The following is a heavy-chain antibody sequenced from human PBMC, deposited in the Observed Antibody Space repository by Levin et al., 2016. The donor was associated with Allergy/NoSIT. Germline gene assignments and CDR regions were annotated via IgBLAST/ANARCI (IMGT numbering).Heavy chain of an antibody. D-gene: IGHD1-1*01. CDR3: ARDLYPAGTRDYFDY. J-gene: IGHJ4*02. Sequence: WIRQPPGKGLEWVAVISYAGGNIYYADSVKGRFTISRDNSKNTLYLQMNSLRTGDTAVYYCARDLYPAGTRDYFDYWGQGTLVTVSS. CDR2: ISYAGGNI. V-gene: IGHV3-30*04.